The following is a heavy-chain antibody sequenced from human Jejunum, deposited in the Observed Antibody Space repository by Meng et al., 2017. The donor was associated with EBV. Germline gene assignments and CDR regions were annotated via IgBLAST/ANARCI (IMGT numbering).Heavy chain of an antibody. CDR1: GFTFSDHY. D-gene: IGHD3-16*01. CDR3: ADLGTSPLGP. V-gene: IGHV3-72*01. Sequence: EVQLVESGGGLVQAGGSLRLSCAASGFTFSDHYMDWFRQAPGKGLEWLGLIRNKPRGYTAEYAASVKGRFTISRDDSRNSLYLQMNSLKTEDTAVYYCADLGTSPLGPRGQGTLVTVSS. CDR2: IRNKPRGYTA. J-gene: IGHJ5*02.